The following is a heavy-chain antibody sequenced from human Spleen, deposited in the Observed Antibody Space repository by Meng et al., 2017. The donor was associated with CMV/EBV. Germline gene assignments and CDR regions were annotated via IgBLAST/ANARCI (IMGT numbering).Heavy chain of an antibody. CDR1: GFTFSSYG. CDR2: IRYDGSNK. CDR3: ANLAPYSSSPLDY. Sequence: GESLKISCAASGFTFSSYGMHWVRQAPGKGLEGVAFIRYDGSNKYYADSVKGRFTISRDNSKNTLYLQMNSLRAEDTAVYYCANLAPYSSSPLDYWGQGTLVTVSS. D-gene: IGHD6-6*01. J-gene: IGHJ4*02. V-gene: IGHV3-30*02.